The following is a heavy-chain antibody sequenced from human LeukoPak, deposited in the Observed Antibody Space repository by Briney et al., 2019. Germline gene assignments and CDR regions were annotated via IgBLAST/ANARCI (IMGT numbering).Heavy chain of an antibody. CDR2: ISAYNGNT. Sequence: EASVKVSCKASGYTFTSYGISWVRQAPGQGLEWMGWISAYNGNTNYAQKLQGRVTMTTDTSTSTAYMELRSLRSDDTAVYYCARVSIGGIVATIPSFDYWGQGTLVTVSS. CDR1: GYTFTSYG. V-gene: IGHV1-18*01. CDR3: ARVSIGGIVATIPSFDY. J-gene: IGHJ4*02. D-gene: IGHD5-12*01.